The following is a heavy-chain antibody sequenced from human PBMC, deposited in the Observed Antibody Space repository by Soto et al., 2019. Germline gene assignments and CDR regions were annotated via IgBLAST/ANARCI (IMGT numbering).Heavy chain of an antibody. CDR2: ISSPSSTI. CDR3: ARVGCISTRCFDLDS. V-gene: IGHV3-48*02. D-gene: IGHD2-2*01. CDR1: GFTFSSYS. Sequence: GGSLRLSCAASGFTFSSYSMNWVRQAPGKGLEWVSYISSPSSTILYADSAKGRFTISRDNAKNSLYLQMNSLRDEDTAVYYCARVGCISTRCFDLDSWGQGTLVTVSS. J-gene: IGHJ4*02.